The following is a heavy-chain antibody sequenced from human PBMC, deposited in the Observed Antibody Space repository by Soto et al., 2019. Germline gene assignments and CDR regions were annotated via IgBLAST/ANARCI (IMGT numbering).Heavy chain of an antibody. CDR2: IDLGDDK. V-gene: IGHV2-70*04. D-gene: IGHD3-10*01. CDR3: ARIRDYYTSGRYYVFDY. CDR1: GFSVPTAGMR. J-gene: IGHJ4*02. Sequence: SGPTLVNPPQTLTLTCSFSGFSVPTAGMRVSWVRQAPRKGLELVARIDLGDDKFYNTSLKTRLTISKDTSKSQVVLTLTNVDPVDTATYYCARIRDYYTSGRYYVFDYGGQGTLVTVSS.